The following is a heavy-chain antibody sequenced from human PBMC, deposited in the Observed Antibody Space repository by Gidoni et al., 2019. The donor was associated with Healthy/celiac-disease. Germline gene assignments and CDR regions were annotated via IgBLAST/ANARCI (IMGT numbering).Heavy chain of an antibody. J-gene: IGHJ4*02. CDR1: GGSISSYS. Sequence: QVQLQESGPGLVKPSETLSLTCTASGGSISSYSWSWHRPPAGKGLEWIGRIYTSGSTNYNPSLKSRVTMSVDTSKNQFSLKLSSVTAADTAVYYCARDPPSLWGSPSSIGYFDYWGQGTLVTVSS. CDR2: IYTSGST. V-gene: IGHV4-4*07. D-gene: IGHD2-15*01. CDR3: ARDPPSLWGSPSSIGYFDY.